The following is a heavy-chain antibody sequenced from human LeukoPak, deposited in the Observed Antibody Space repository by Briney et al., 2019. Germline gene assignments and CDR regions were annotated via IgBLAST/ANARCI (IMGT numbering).Heavy chain of an antibody. CDR3: AKDYGDRDFDY. CDR2: ISGSGTGT. J-gene: IGHJ4*02. Sequence: GGSLRLSCAASGFTFSSYAMSWVRQAPGKGLEWVSGISGSGTGTYYAGSVKGRFTVSRDNSKNTLYLQMNSLRAEDTAVYFCAKDYGDRDFDYWGQGTLVTVSP. CDR1: GFTFSSYA. V-gene: IGHV3-23*01. D-gene: IGHD4-17*01.